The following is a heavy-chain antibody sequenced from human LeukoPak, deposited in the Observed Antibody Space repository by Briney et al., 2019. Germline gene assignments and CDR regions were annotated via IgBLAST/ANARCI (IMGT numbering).Heavy chain of an antibody. Sequence: SETLSLTCTISGGSFSDYYWSWVRQSPGKGLEWIGYIYHAGSTSYSASLKSRVTISADTYQNKFSLKLSSVTAADTAVYYCASRKLGNDYWGQGTLVTVSS. J-gene: IGHJ4*02. CDR3: ASRKLGNDY. D-gene: IGHD7-27*01. CDR1: GGSFSDYY. CDR2: IYHAGST. V-gene: IGHV4-59*01.